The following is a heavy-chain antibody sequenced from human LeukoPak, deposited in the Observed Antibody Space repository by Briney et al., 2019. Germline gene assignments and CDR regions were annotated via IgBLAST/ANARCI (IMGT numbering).Heavy chain of an antibody. CDR1: GFTFSSYA. CDR3: AKADGSGSYYSPYFDY. D-gene: IGHD3-10*01. V-gene: IGHV3-23*01. Sequence: GGSLRLSCAASGFTFSSYAMTWVRQAPRKGLEWVSTISGIGDKTFYADSVKGRFTISRDNSKNTLYLQMNSLRAEDTAVYYCAKADGSGSYYSPYFDYWGQGTWSPSPQ. CDR2: ISGIGDKT. J-gene: IGHJ4*02.